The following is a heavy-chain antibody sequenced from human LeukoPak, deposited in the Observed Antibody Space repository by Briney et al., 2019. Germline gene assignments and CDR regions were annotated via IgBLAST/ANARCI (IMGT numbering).Heavy chain of an antibody. J-gene: IGHJ4*02. CDR3: ARQTGSGLFILP. CDR2: IYYIGNT. D-gene: IGHD3/OR15-3a*01. Sequence: SETLSLTCTVSGVSISSSNSYWGWIRQPPGKGLEWIGSIYYIGNTYYNASLKSQVSISIDTSKNRFSLKLTSVTAADTAVYYCARQTGSGLFILPGGQGTLVTVSS. V-gene: IGHV4-39*01. CDR1: GVSISSSNSY.